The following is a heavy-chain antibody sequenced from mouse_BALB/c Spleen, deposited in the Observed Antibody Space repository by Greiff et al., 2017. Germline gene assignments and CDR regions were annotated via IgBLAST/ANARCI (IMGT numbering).Heavy chain of an antibody. CDR2: IRLKSNNYAT. D-gene: IGHD1-2*01. CDR1: GFTFSNYW. J-gene: IGHJ4*01. CDR3: TPPGYYGYDAMDY. V-gene: IGHV6-6*02. Sequence: EVKVEESGGGLVQPGGSMKLSCVASGFTFSNYWMNWVRQSPEKGLEWVAEIRLKSNNYATHYAESVKGRFTISRDDSKSSVYLQMNNLRAEDTGIYYCTPPGYYGYDAMDYWGQGTSVTVSS.